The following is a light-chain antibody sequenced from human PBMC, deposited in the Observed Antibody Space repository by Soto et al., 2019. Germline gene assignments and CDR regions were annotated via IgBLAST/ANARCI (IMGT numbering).Light chain of an antibody. CDR1: TGAVTSAYY. V-gene: IGLV7-43*01. Sequence: QTVVTQEPSLTVSPGGTVTLTCASSTGAVTSAYYPNWFQQKPGQAPRALIYSTDNKHSWTPARFSGSLLGCKAALTLLSVQPEEEADYYRLLSCGAAVVFGGGTKVTVL. J-gene: IGLJ2*01. CDR2: STD. CDR3: LLSCGAAVV.